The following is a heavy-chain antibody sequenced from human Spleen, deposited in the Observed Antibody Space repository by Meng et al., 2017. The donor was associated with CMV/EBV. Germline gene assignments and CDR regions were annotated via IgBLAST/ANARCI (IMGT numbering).Heavy chain of an antibody. J-gene: IGHJ6*02. CDR3: ARGRLNIVVVPAATPPPYDYYGMDV. V-gene: IGHV1-2*02. CDR1: GYTFTGYY. Sequence: ASVKVSCKASGYTFTGYYMHWVRQAPGQGLEWMGWINPNSGGTNYAQKFQGRVTVTRDTSISTAYMELSRLRSNDTAVFYCARGRLNIVVVPAATPPPYDYYGMDVWGQGTTVTVSS. CDR2: INPNSGGT. D-gene: IGHD2-2*01.